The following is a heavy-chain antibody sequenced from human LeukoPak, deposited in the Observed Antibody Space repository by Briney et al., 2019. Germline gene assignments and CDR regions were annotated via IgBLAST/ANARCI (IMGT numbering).Heavy chain of an antibody. D-gene: IGHD5-12*01. Sequence: PGGSLRLSCAASGFTFSSHAMSWVRQAPGKGLEWVSAIGTSGTTTYYADSVRGRFTISRENSKNKLFLQMNTLRGEDTAVYYCARYSGTLYSWGQGTLVTVSS. J-gene: IGHJ4*02. CDR3: ARYSGTLYS. CDR1: GFTFSSHA. CDR2: IGTSGTTT. V-gene: IGHV3-23*01.